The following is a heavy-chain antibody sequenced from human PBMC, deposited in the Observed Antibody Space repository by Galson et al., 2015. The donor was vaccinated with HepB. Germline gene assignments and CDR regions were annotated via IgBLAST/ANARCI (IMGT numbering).Heavy chain of an antibody. CDR1: GFTFSSYA. Sequence: SLRLSCAASGFTFSSYAMSWVRQAPGKGLEWVSAISGSGGSTYYADSVKGRFTISRDNSKNTLYLQMNSLRAEDTAVYYCAKVIAARPALYYFDYWGQGTLVTVSS. V-gene: IGHV3-23*01. CDR3: AKVIAARPALYYFDY. J-gene: IGHJ4*02. CDR2: ISGSGGST. D-gene: IGHD6-6*01.